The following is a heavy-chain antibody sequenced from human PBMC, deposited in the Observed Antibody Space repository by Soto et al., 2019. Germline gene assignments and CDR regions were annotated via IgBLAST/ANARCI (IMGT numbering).Heavy chain of an antibody. V-gene: IGHV3-23*01. CDR1: GFTFSSYA. Sequence: GGSLRLSCEASGFTFSSYAMSWVRQAPGKGLDWVSAIRGSGDSTHDADSVKGRFTISRDNSKNSLYLQMNSLRAGETAVYYCARARLGIAVDGPHHSYYFDYWGQGTLVTVSS. CDR3: ARARLGIAVDGPHHSYYFDY. CDR2: IRGSGDST. J-gene: IGHJ4*02. D-gene: IGHD6-19*01.